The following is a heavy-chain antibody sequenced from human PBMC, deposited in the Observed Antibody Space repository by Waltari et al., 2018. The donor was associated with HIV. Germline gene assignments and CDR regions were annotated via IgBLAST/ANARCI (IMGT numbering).Heavy chain of an antibody. J-gene: IGHJ4*02. V-gene: IGHV1-69*01. Sequence: QVQLVQSGAEVKKPGSSVKVSCKASGGTFSSYAISWVRQAPGQGLEWMGGIIPILGTANYAQKFQGRVTITADEATSTAYRELSSRRAEDTAVYYCARAVQLWSHVFDYWGQGTLVTVSS. CDR3: ARAVQLWSHVFDY. CDR1: GGTFSSYA. D-gene: IGHD5-18*01. CDR2: IIPILGTA.